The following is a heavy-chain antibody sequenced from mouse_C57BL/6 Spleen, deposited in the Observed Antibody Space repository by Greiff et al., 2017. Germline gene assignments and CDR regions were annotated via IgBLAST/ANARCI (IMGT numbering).Heavy chain of an antibody. CDR1: GYTFTNYW. V-gene: IGHV1-63*01. Sequence: QVQLQQSGAELVRPGTSVKMSCKASGYTFTNYWIGWAKQRPGHGLEWIGDIYPGGGYTNYNEKFKGKATLTADKSSSTAYMQCSSLTAEDSAIYYCARDYYDGYPFAYWGQGTLVTVSA. CDR3: ARDYYDGYPFAY. J-gene: IGHJ3*01. CDR2: IYPGGGYT. D-gene: IGHD2-3*01.